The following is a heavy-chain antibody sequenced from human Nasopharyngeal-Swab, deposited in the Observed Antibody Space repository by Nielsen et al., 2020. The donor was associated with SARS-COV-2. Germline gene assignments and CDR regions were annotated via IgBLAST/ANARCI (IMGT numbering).Heavy chain of an antibody. J-gene: IGHJ6*02. CDR1: GYTFTSYG. V-gene: IGHV1-18*01. CDR2: ISAYNGNT. Sequence: ASVKVSCKASGYTFTSYGISWVRQAPGQGLEWMGWISAYNGNTNYAQKFQGRVTMTRDTSISTAYMELSRLRSDDTAVYYCAREQIAARATNYGMDVWGQGTTVTVSS. D-gene: IGHD6-6*01. CDR3: AREQIAARATNYGMDV.